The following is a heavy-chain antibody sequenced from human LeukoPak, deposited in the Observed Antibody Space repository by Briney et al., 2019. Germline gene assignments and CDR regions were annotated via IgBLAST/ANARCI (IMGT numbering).Heavy chain of an antibody. CDR3: AKDGYDYDSSYSYFDS. CDR2: ISGSGGTT. Sequence: PGGSLRLSCAASGFTFSNYAMSWVRQAPGKGLEWVSGISGSGGTTYHADSVKGRFTISRDNSKNTLYLQIKTLRAEDTAVYYCAKDGYDYDSSYSYFDSWGQGTLVTVSS. V-gene: IGHV3-23*01. CDR1: GFTFSNYA. J-gene: IGHJ4*02. D-gene: IGHD3-22*01.